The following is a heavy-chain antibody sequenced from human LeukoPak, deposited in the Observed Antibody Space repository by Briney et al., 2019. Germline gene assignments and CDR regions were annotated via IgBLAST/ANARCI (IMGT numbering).Heavy chain of an antibody. D-gene: IGHD3-16*02. V-gene: IGHV3-23*01. CDR3: AIGDGLGKLSSSFEY. Sequence: GGSLRLSCAASGFTFSSYAMSWVRQAPGKGLGWVSAISGSGGSTYYADSVKGRFTISRDNSKNTLYLQMNSLRAEDTAVYYCAIGDGLGKLSSSFEYWGQGTLVTVSS. CDR2: ISGSGGST. J-gene: IGHJ4*02. CDR1: GFTFSSYA.